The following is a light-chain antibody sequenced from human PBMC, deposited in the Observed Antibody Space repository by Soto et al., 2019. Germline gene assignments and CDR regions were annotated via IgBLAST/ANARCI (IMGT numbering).Light chain of an antibody. CDR3: QLYGSSRWT. V-gene: IGKV1-39*02. CDR2: GAS. Sequence: ASVRDRVTITCRASQSISSFLNWYQQKLGKAPKLLVYGASSLQSGVPSRVSGSRSGTDFTLTISRLEPEDFAVYFCQLYGSSRWTFGQGTRLEIK. CDR1: QSISSF. J-gene: IGKJ5*01.